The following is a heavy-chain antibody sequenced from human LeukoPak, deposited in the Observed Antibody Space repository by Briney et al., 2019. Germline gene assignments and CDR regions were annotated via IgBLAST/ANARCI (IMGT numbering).Heavy chain of an antibody. CDR2: IYYSGST. CDR3: ARGVTPSFDY. Sequence: PSETLSPTCTVSGGSISSYYWSWIRQPPGKGLEWIGYIYYSGSTNYNPSLKSRVTISVDTSKNQFSLKLSSVTAADSAVYYCARGVTPSFDYWGQGTLVTVSS. D-gene: IGHD2-21*02. J-gene: IGHJ4*02. CDR1: GGSISSYY. V-gene: IGHV4-59*01.